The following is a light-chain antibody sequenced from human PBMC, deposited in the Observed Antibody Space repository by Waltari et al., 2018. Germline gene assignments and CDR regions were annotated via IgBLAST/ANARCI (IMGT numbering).Light chain of an antibody. CDR3: QQYNRWPPIT. J-gene: IGKJ5*01. V-gene: IGKV3-15*01. CDR2: GAF. Sequence: EIVMTQSPATLSVSPGERAPLSCRASQGISDNLAWYQQKPGQAPRLLIYGAFTRATGIPARFTGSGSGTEFTLTISSLQSEDSAVYYCQQYNRWPPITFGQGTRLEIK. CDR1: QGISDN.